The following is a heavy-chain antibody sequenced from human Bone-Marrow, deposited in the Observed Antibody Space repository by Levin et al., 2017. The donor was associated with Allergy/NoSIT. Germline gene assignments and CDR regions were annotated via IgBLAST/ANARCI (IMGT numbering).Heavy chain of an antibody. D-gene: IGHD3-22*01. CDR1: GASISSCGYY. V-gene: IGHV4-31*03. CDR3: ARSVGNGYLSNFDY. Sequence: SETLSLTCTVSGASISSCGYYWSWIRQLPGKGLEWIGYIYYTGSTYYNPSLKSRTHISVNTSKNEFALKMNLLSDADTAFYYCARSVGNGYLSNFDYWGQGTLVTVSS. CDR2: IYYTGST. J-gene: IGHJ4*02.